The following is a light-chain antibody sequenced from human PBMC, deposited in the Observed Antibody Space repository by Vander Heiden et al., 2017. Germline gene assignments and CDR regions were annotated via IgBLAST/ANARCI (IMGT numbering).Light chain of an antibody. J-gene: IGLJ2*01. Sequence: SALTQPPSASGSPGQSVTISCTGTSSDVGSYNYVSWYQQHPGKAPKLMIYEVTKRPSGVPDRFSGSKSGNTASLTVSGLQAEDEVDYYCSSYAGSNNHVVFGGGTKLAVL. CDR1: SSDVGSYNY. CDR2: EVT. CDR3: SSYAGSNNHVV. V-gene: IGLV2-8*01.